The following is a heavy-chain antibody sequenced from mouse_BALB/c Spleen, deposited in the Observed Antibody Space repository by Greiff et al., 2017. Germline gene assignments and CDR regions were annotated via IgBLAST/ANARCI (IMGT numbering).Heavy chain of an antibody. CDR1: GFSLTSYG. Sequence: VHLVESGPGLVAPSQSLSITCTVSGFSLTSYGVHWVRQPPGKGLEWLGVIWAGGSTNYNSALMSRLSISKDNSKSQVFLKMNSLQTDDTAMYYCARDRYDEGLAYWGQGTLVTVSA. CDR2: IWAGGST. V-gene: IGHV2-9*02. D-gene: IGHD2-14*01. J-gene: IGHJ3*01. CDR3: ARDRYDEGLAY.